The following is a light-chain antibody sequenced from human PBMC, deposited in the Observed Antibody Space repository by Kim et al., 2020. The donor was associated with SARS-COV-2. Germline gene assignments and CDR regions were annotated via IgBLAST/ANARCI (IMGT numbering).Light chain of an antibody. J-gene: IGKJ2*01. CDR2: SSS. V-gene: IGKV3-20*01. Sequence: EIVLTQSPGTLSLSPGERATLSCRASQSVGSAYLAWYQQNPGRAPRLLIYSSSSTATGIPDRFSGSGSGTHFTLTSTRLEPEDFAVYYCQQYETSPFTFGQGTKLEI. CDR1: QSVGSAY. CDR3: QQYETSPFT.